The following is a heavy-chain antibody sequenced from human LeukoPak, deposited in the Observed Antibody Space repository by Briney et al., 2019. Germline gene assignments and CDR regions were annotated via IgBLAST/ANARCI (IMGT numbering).Heavy chain of an antibody. D-gene: IGHD2/OR15-2a*01. V-gene: IGHV3-7*03. CDR3: ARGQYFSTTYYFDY. CDR2: IKQAGTEK. Sequence: PGRSLRLSCAASGFTFSTYAMHWVRQAPGKGLEWVANIKQAGTEKYYVDSVKGRFTISRDNAKNSLFLQMNSLRAEDTAVYFCARGQYFSTTYYFDYWGQGTLVTVSS. J-gene: IGHJ4*02. CDR1: GFTFSTYA.